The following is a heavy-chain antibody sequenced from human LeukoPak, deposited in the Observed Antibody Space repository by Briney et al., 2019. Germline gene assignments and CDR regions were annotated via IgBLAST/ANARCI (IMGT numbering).Heavy chain of an antibody. V-gene: IGHV3-23*01. CDR1: GFTFSSYA. CDR2: ISGNGGST. CDR3: AKSSRDSSGYFDY. D-gene: IGHD3-22*01. J-gene: IGHJ4*02. Sequence: PGGSLRLSCAASGFTFSSYAMSWVRQAPGKGLEWVSAISGNGGSTYYADSMKGRFTISRDNSKNTLYLQMNSLRAEDTAVYYCAKSSRDSSGYFDYWGQGTLVTVSS.